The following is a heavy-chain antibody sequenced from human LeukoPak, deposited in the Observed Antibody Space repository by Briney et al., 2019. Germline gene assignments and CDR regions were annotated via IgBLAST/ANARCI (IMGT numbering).Heavy chain of an antibody. CDR3: ATTGAAAGSGYYFDY. J-gene: IGHJ4*02. V-gene: IGHV1-69*06. CDR1: VGTFSSYV. CDR2: IIPIFGTA. D-gene: IGHD6-13*01. Sequence: ASVKVSSKASVGTFSSYVISCGRETPGQGLECMGGIIPIFGTANYAQKFQGRVTITADKSTSTAYMELSSLRSEDTAVYYCATTGAAAGSGYYFDYWGQGTLVTVSS.